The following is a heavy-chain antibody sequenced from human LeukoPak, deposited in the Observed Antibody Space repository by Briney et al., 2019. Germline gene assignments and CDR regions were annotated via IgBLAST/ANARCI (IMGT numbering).Heavy chain of an antibody. CDR1: GFTFSSYE. D-gene: IGHD6-13*01. CDR3: ARDDIADLIHYYYYYMDV. CDR2: ISSSSSTI. J-gene: IGHJ6*03. V-gene: IGHV3-48*01. Sequence: PGGSLRLSCAASGFTFSSYEMNWVRQAPGKGLEWVSYISSSSSTIYYADSVKGRFTISRDNAKNSLYLQMNSLRAEDTAVYYCARDDIADLIHYYYYYMDVWGKGTTVTVSS.